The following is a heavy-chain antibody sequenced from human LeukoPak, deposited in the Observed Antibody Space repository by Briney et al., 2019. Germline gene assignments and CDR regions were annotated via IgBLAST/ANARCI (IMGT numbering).Heavy chain of an antibody. J-gene: IGHJ4*02. CDR2: ISSNGGST. Sequence: QPEGSLRLSCVVSGFTFSSYAMHWVRQAPGKGLEYVSAISSNGGSTYYANSVKGRFTISRDNSKNTLYLQMGSLRVEDMAVYYCARASSGWYGYWGQGTLVTVSS. CDR1: GFTFSSYA. CDR3: ARASSGWYGY. V-gene: IGHV3-64*01. D-gene: IGHD6-19*01.